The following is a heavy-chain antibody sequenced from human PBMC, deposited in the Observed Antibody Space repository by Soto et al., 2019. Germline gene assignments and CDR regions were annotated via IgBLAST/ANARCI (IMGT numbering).Heavy chain of an antibody. D-gene: IGHD6-19*01. V-gene: IGHV4-34*01. Sequence: QVQLQQWGAGLLKPSETLSLTCAVYGGSFSGYYWSWIRQPPGKGLEWIGEINHSGSTNYNPSLKSRVTISVDTSKDQCSLKLSSVTAADTAVYYCARHVLDSSGWLNDYWGQGTLVTVSS. J-gene: IGHJ4*02. CDR3: ARHVLDSSGWLNDY. CDR2: INHSGST. CDR1: GGSFSGYY.